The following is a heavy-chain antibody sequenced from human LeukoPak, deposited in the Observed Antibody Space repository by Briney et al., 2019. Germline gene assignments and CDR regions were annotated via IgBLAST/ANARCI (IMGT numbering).Heavy chain of an antibody. CDR3: ARGFLGGTDQYFDS. CDR2: IGGGGPTT. V-gene: IGHV3-23*01. CDR1: GFTFSTYA. Sequence: GGSLRLSCAASGFTFSTYAMNWVRQAPAKGLEWVSTIGGGGPTTDYADSVKDRFTISRDNSKNTLYLQMNSLRAEDAAVYFCARGFLGGTDQYFDSWGQGTLVTVSS. D-gene: IGHD6-19*01. J-gene: IGHJ4*02.